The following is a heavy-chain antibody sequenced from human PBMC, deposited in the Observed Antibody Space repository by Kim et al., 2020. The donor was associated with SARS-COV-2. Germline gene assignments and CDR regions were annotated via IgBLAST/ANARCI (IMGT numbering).Heavy chain of an antibody. V-gene: IGHV3-30*18. CDR2: ISYDGSNK. D-gene: IGHD3-16*01. CDR1: GFTFSSYG. Sequence: GGSLRLSCAASGFTFSSYGMHWVRQAPGKGLEWVAVISYDGSNKYYADSVKGRFTISRDNSKNTLYLQMNSLRAEDTAVYYCAKERGDYHYYGMDVWGQG. J-gene: IGHJ6*02. CDR3: AKERGDYHYYGMDV.